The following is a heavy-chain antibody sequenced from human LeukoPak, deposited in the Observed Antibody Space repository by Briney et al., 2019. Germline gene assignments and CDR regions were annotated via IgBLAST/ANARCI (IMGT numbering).Heavy chain of an antibody. CDR3: ARHSATENWFDP. CDR1: GGSISSSSYY. D-gene: IGHD6-25*01. J-gene: IGHJ5*02. CDR2: IYYSGST. Sequence: PSETLSLTCTVSGGSISSSSYYRGWIRQPPGKGLEWIGSIYYSGSTYYNPSLKSRVTISVDTSKNQFSLKLSSVTAADTAVYYCARHSATENWFDPWGQGTLVTVSS. V-gene: IGHV4-39*01.